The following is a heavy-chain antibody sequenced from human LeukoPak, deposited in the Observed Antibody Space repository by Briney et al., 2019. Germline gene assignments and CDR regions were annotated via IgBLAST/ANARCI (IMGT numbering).Heavy chain of an antibody. J-gene: IGHJ6*02. CDR3: ARDRRIVVVPAASYYYYYGMDV. CDR1: GLTFSNSW. CDR2: ISSSGSTI. V-gene: IGHV3-48*04. Sequence: PGGSLRLSCEASGLTFSNSWMHWVRQAPGKGLEWVSYISSSGSTIYYADSVKGRFTISRDNAKNSLYLQMNSLRAEDTAVYYCARDRRIVVVPAASYYYYYGMDVWGQGTTVTVSS. D-gene: IGHD2-2*01.